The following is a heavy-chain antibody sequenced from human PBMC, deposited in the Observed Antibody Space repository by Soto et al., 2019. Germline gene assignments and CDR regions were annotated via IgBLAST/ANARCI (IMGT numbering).Heavy chain of an antibody. CDR2: ISGSGGST. V-gene: IGHV3-23*01. D-gene: IGHD4-17*01. CDR3: AKDQRAGPTTDDDY. CDR1: GFTFSSYA. Sequence: GGSLRLSCAASGFTFSSYAMSWVRQAPGKGLEWVSAISGSGGSTYYADSVKGRFTISRDNSKNTLYLQMNSLRAEDTAVYYCAKDQRAGPTTDDDYWGQGTLVTVSS. J-gene: IGHJ4*02.